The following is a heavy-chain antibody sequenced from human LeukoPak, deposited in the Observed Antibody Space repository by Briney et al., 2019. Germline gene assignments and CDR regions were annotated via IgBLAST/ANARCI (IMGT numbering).Heavy chain of an antibody. J-gene: IGHJ5*02. CDR1: GYTFTGYY. D-gene: IGHD6-13*01. Sequence: ASVKVSCKASGYTFTGYYMHWVRQAPGQGLEWMGRINPNSGGTNYAQKFQGRVTMTRDTSISTAYMELSRLRSDDTAVYYCARETAAEPSFDPWGQGTLVTVSS. V-gene: IGHV1-2*06. CDR3: ARETAAEPSFDP. CDR2: INPNSGGT.